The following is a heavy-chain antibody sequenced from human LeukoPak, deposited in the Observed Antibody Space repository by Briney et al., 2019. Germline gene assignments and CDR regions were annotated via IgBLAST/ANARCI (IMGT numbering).Heavy chain of an antibody. CDR2: ISGSGGSS. D-gene: IGHD3-22*01. Sequence: GGSLRLSCAASGFTFSSYAMSWVRQAPGKGLEWVSGISGSGGSSHYADSMKGRFTISRDNSKNTLYLQMNSLRAEDTAVYYCAKDGVPDYYDSSGYYLWGHFDYWGQGTLVTVSS. J-gene: IGHJ4*02. V-gene: IGHV3-23*01. CDR3: AKDGVPDYYDSSGYYLWGHFDY. CDR1: GFTFSSYA.